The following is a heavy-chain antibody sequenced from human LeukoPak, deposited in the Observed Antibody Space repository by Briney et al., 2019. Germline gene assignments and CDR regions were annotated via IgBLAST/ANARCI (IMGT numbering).Heavy chain of an antibody. D-gene: IGHD3-16*01. J-gene: IGHJ5*02. CDR2: IHYTGST. CDR3: ARLHALGAEEFDP. CDR1: GGSITGHY. Sequence: SSETLSLTCTVSGGSITGHYGSWIRQPPGKGLEWIGYIHYTGSTNYNPSLNSRITMPVDTPNNQFSLRLTSVTATDTAVYYCARLHALGAEEFDPWGQGALVTVSS. V-gene: IGHV4-59*11.